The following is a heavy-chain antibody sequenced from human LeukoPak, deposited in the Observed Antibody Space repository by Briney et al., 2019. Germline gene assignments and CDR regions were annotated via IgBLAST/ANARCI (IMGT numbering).Heavy chain of an antibody. D-gene: IGHD3-10*01. Sequence: ASVTVSCKASGGTFSSYAISWVRQAPGQGLEWMGGIIPIFGTANYAQKFQGRVTITADESTSTAYMELSSLRSEDTAVYYCARDLVVRGVPKTWFDPWGQGTLVTVSS. J-gene: IGHJ5*02. CDR2: IIPIFGTA. CDR1: GGTFSSYA. V-gene: IGHV1-69*13. CDR3: ARDLVVRGVPKTWFDP.